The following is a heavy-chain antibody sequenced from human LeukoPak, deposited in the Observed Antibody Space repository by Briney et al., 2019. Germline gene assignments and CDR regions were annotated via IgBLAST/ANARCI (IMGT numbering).Heavy chain of an antibody. CDR1: GYGLSILS. V-gene: IGHV1-24*01. CDR3: ATHLDRSYYYFGF. D-gene: IGHD3-10*01. Sequence: ASVKVSCKISGYGLSILSIHWVRQAPGEGLQWVGGIDPQDGQTIYAQPFHGRATISEDTFSDTAYLELNSLRSEDTALYYCATHLDRSYYYFGFWGQGTLVIVSS. J-gene: IGHJ4*02. CDR2: IDPQDGQT.